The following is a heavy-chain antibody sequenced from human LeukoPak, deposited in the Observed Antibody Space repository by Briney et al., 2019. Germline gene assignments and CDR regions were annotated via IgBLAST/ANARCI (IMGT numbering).Heavy chain of an antibody. CDR2: INPSGGST. CDR3: ARDLRGIVGATTSDY. J-gene: IGHJ4*02. D-gene: IGHD1-26*01. V-gene: IGHV1-46*01. Sequence: ASVKVSCKASGYTFTSYYMHWVRQAPGQGLEWMGIINPSGGSTSYAQKFQGRVTVTRDMSTSTVYMELSSLRSEDTAVYYCARDLRGIVGATTSDYWGQGTLVTVSS. CDR1: GYTFTSYY.